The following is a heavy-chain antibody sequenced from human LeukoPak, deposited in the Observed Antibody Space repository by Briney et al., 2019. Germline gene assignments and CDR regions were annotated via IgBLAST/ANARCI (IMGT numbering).Heavy chain of an antibody. Sequence: SETLSLTCTVSGGSISSYYWSWIRQPPGKGLEWIGYIYYSGSTNYNPSLKSRVTISVDTSKNQFSLKLSSVTAADTAVYYCARALYDSSGYYGYWGQGTLVTVSS. V-gene: IGHV4-59*01. D-gene: IGHD3-22*01. CDR3: ARALYDSSGYYGY. CDR2: IYYSGST. CDR1: GGSISSYY. J-gene: IGHJ4*02.